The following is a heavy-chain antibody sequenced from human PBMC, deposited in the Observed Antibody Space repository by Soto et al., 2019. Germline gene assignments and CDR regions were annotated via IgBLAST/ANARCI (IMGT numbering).Heavy chain of an antibody. D-gene: IGHD1-26*01. Sequence: VQLQESGPGLVKPSQTLSLTCTVSSGSISSADYYWSWIRQPPGKGLEWIGYIYYPGSAYYNPSLKSRVTVSVDTSKNQFSLKVTSVTAAYTAVYYCASGGSSNSFDPWGQGTLVTVSS. CDR1: SGSISSADYY. CDR2: IYYPGSA. CDR3: ASGGSSNSFDP. J-gene: IGHJ5*02. V-gene: IGHV4-30-4*01.